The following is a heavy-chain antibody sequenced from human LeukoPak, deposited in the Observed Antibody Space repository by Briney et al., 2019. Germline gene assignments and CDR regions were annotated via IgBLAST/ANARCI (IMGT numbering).Heavy chain of an antibody. J-gene: IGHJ4*02. V-gene: IGHV1-18*01. CDR1: GYTFTSYG. D-gene: IGHD6-19*01. CDR3: ARDVMDSSGWYPFDY. Sequence: ASVKVSCKASGYTFTSYGISWVRQAPGQGLEWMGWISAYNGNTNYAQKLQGRVTMTTDTSTSTAYMELRSLRSDDTAVYYCARDVMDSSGWYPFDYWGQGTLVTVSS. CDR2: ISAYNGNT.